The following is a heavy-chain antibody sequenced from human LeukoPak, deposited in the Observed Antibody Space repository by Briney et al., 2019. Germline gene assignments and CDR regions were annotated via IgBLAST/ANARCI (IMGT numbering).Heavy chain of an antibody. Sequence: GGSLRLSCAASGFTFSNYAMHWVRQAPGMGLEYVSAINSNGGGTYYADSVKGRFTISRDNSKSTLYLQLGSLRAEDMAVYFCAGVLLTGYYYDYWGQGTLVPVSS. CDR3: AGVLLTGYYYDY. D-gene: IGHD3-9*01. J-gene: IGHJ4*02. CDR1: GFTFSNYA. V-gene: IGHV3-64*02. CDR2: INSNGGGT.